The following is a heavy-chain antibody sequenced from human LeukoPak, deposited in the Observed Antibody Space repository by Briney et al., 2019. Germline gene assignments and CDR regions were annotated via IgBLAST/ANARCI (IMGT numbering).Heavy chain of an antibody. J-gene: IGHJ4*02. CDR1: GGTFSIYA. D-gene: IGHD3-22*01. Sequence: EASVKVSCKASGGTFSIYAISWVRQAPGQGLEWMGGIIPIFGTANYAQKFQGRVTITADESTSTAYMELSSLRSEDTAVYYCAREGAYDSSGYYYDYWGQGTLVTVSS. CDR2: IIPIFGTA. CDR3: AREGAYDSSGYYYDY. V-gene: IGHV1-69*13.